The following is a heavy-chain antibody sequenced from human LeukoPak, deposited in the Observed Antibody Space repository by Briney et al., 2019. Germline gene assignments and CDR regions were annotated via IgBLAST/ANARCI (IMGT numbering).Heavy chain of an antibody. CDR2: ISTYNDNT. J-gene: IGHJ4*02. D-gene: IGHD5-18*01. CDR3: ARQVDTTMALPDY. Sequence: EAPVTVSCKTSGYTFTSYGMSWVRQAPGQRLAWMGWISTYNDNTNYAQRFRGRVTMTTDTSTSTVYMELRSLRSDDTAIYYCARQVDTTMALPDYWGQGTLVTVSS. CDR1: GYTFTSYG. V-gene: IGHV1-18*01.